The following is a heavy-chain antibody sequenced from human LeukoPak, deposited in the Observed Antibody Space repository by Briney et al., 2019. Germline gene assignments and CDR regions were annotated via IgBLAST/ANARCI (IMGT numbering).Heavy chain of an antibody. CDR2: IYYSGGT. Sequence: SETLSLTCTVSGGSISSYYRSWVRQPPGKRLEWIGYIYYSGGTNYNPSLRSRVTISVDTSKNQFSLKLSSVAAADTAVYYCARVRLVRGDILRDLDYWGQGTLVTVSS. V-gene: IGHV4-59*01. D-gene: IGHD3-10*01. CDR1: GGSISSYY. CDR3: ARVRLVRGDILRDLDY. J-gene: IGHJ4*02.